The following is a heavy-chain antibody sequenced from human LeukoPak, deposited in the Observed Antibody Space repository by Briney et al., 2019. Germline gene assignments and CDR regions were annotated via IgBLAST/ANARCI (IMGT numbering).Heavy chain of an antibody. CDR3: SRDREQQPTFDY. CDR2: ISYDGRNQ. J-gene: IGHJ4*02. V-gene: IGHV3-30*03. Sequence: GRSLRLSCAASGFTFSTYGLHWIRQAPGKGLEWVAVISYDGRNQYYADSVKGRFSISRDNSKNTLYLQMNSLRAEDTAVYFCSRDREQQPTFDYWGLGTLVTVSS. CDR1: GFTFSTYG. D-gene: IGHD6-13*01.